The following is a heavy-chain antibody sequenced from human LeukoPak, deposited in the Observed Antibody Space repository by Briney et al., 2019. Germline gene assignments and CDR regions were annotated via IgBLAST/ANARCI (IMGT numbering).Heavy chain of an antibody. CDR1: GYSISSGYY. V-gene: IGHV4-38-2*02. CDR3: ARDIVAVYYYYMDV. CDR2: IYHSGST. J-gene: IGHJ6*03. Sequence: SETLSLTCTVSGYSISSGYYWGWIRQPPGKGLEWIGSIYHSGSTYYNPSLKSRVTISVDTSKNQFSLKLSSVTAADTAVYYCARDIVAVYYYYMDVWGKGTTVTISS. D-gene: IGHD5-12*01.